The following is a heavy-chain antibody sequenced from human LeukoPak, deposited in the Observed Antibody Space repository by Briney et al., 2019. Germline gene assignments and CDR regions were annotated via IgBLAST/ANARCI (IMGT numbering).Heavy chain of an antibody. Sequence: ASVKVSCKASAYTFTDYYVHWVRQAPGQGLEWMGWSHPSSGGAGYAQKFQGRVSMTGDTSISTAYMQLTRLTSDDTAVYYCGIKRIRGNPFDYWGQGTLVTASS. V-gene: IGHV1-2*02. CDR2: SHPSSGGA. J-gene: IGHJ4*02. CDR1: AYTFTDYY. CDR3: GIKRIRGNPFDY. D-gene: IGHD3-10*01.